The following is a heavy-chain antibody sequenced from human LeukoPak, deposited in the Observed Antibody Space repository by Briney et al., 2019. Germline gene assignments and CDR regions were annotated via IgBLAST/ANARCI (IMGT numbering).Heavy chain of an antibody. D-gene: IGHD6-19*01. J-gene: IGHJ4*02. CDR3: AREISQGGGWYGDD. Sequence: GGSLRLSCVASGFTFSNYYMSWFRQAPGKGLEWLSYITSSGRTKDYADSVKGRFTMSRDNARNSLYLQLDSLRAEGTAVYYCAREISQGGGWYGDDWGQGTLVTVSS. CDR1: GFTFSNYY. V-gene: IGHV3-11*01. CDR2: ITSSGRTK.